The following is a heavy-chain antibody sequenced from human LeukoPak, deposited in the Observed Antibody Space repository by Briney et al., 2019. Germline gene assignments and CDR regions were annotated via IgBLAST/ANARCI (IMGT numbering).Heavy chain of an antibody. J-gene: IGHJ4*02. V-gene: IGHV4-38-2*01. D-gene: IGHD2-2*01. CDR1: GYSFTSGHY. Sequence: PSETLSLTCSVSGYSFTSGHYWGWIRPPPGKGLEWIANIYHTGSAHYNPSLKSRVTISVDTSKRQLSLKLSSVTAADTAVYYCARYCTSTTCILRGFDYWGQGTLVTVSS. CDR2: IYHTGSA. CDR3: ARYCTSTTCILRGFDY.